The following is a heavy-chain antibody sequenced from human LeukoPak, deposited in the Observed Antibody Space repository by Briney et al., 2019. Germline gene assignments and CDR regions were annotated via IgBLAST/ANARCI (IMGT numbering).Heavy chain of an antibody. CDR1: GGSIRSSYYY. V-gene: IGHV4-39*07. Sequence: SETLSLTCTVSGGSIRSSYYYWSWIRQSPGKGLEWIGEINHSGNTHYSSALKSRVTISVDTSKNQFSLKLSSMTAADTAVYYCARVRGQLSILNYYYYYGMDVWGQGTTVTVSS. J-gene: IGHJ6*02. CDR2: INHSGNT. CDR3: ARVRGQLSILNYYYYYGMDV. D-gene: IGHD6-6*01.